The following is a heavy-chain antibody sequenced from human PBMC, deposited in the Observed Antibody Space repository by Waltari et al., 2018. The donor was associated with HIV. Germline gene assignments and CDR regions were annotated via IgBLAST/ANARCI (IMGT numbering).Heavy chain of an antibody. J-gene: IGHJ3*02. D-gene: IGHD3-3*01. V-gene: IGHV4-30-4*08. CDR1: GGTITGGDLY. Sequence: QVHLQESGPGLVKPSQTLSLTCTVSGGTITGGDLYWRWIRQPPGQGLEWIGNMYYTWTTYYNPSLERRVTISLETSNNQFSLRLNSVTAADTAVYYCARADFWSGYYFAFDIWSQGTMVTVSS. CDR3: ARADFWSGYYFAFDI. CDR2: MYYTWTT.